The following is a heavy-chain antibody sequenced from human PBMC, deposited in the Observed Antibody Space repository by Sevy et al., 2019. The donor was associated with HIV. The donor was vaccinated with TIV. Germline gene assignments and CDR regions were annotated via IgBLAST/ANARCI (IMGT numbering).Heavy chain of an antibody. CDR2: ISGSGGST. D-gene: IGHD2-15*01. J-gene: IGHJ4*02. CDR3: AKEGYCSGGSCYGVDY. Sequence: GGSLRLSCAASGFTFSSYAMHRVRQAPGKGLEWVSAISGSGGSTYYADSVKGRFTISRDNSKNTLYLQMNSLRAEDTAVYYCAKEGYCSGGSCYGVDYWGQGTLVTVSS. V-gene: IGHV3-23*01. CDR1: GFTFSSYA.